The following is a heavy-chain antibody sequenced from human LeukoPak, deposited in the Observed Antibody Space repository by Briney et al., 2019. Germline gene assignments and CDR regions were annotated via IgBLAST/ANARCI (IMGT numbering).Heavy chain of an antibody. CDR1: GFTFSSYG. Sequence: GGSLRLSCAASGFTFSSYGMHWVRQAPGKGLEWVSYISSSGSTIHYADSVKGRFTISRDNAKNSLYLQMNSLRAEDTAVYYCARDLGYCSSTSCSVIGYWGQGTLVTVSS. V-gene: IGHV3-48*04. CDR3: ARDLGYCSSTSCSVIGY. CDR2: ISSSGSTI. D-gene: IGHD2-2*01. J-gene: IGHJ4*02.